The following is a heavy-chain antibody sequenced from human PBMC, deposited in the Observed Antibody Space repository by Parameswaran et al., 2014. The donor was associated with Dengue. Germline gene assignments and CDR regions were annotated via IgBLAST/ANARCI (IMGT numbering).Heavy chain of an antibody. Sequence: WVRQAPGQGLEWMGIINPSGGSTSYAQKFQGRVTMTRDTSTSTVYMELSSLRSEDTAVYYCARDTGRYSYGDNWFDPWAREPWSPSPQ. CDR2: INPSGGST. D-gene: IGHD5-18*01. J-gene: IGHJ5*02. V-gene: IGHV1-46*01. CDR3: ARDTGRYSYGDNWFDP.